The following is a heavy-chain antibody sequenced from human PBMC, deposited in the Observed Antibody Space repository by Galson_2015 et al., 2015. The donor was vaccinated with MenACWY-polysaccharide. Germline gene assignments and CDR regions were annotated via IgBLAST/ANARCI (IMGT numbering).Heavy chain of an antibody. J-gene: IGHJ6*01. CDR1: GFSLGGWY. CDR2: ISKSGDST. V-gene: IGHV3-11*01. CDR3: ARGHYGLDV. Sequence: SLRLSCAASGFSLGGWYMSWIRQAPGKGLEWLSYISKSGDSTFYADSVKGRFAIFRDNAKNSLYLQLNSLEVGDTAIYYCARGHYGLDVWGQGTLVTVSS.